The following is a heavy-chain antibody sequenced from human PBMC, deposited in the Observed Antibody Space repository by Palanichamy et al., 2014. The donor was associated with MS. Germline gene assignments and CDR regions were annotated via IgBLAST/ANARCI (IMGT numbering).Heavy chain of an antibody. CDR2: ISDDGNSK. D-gene: IGHD6-19*01. CDR3: ARGVYSSGRCDVFDI. CDR1: GFTFSSAV. J-gene: IGHJ3*02. V-gene: IGHV3-30*03. Sequence: LQLVESGGGVVQPGRSLRLSCAASGFTFSSAVMHWVRQAPGKGLEWAAGISDDGNSKYYIDSVKGRFTTSRDNSESTLYLQMSSLRAEDTAVYYCARGVYSSGRCDVFDIWGQGTMVIVSS.